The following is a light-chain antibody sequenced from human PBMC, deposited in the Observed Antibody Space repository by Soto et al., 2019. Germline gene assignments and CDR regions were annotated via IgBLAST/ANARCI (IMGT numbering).Light chain of an antibody. CDR3: TSYTASSPFYV. CDR2: DVY. J-gene: IGLJ1*01. V-gene: IGLV2-14*01. Sequence: QSALTPPASVSGSPGQSITISCTGTSSDGGGYNYVSWYQQHPGQAPQLIIYDVYNRPSGVSDRFSGSKSGNTASLVISGLQAEDEADYFCTSYTASSPFYVFGAGTKVTVL. CDR1: SSDGGGYNY.